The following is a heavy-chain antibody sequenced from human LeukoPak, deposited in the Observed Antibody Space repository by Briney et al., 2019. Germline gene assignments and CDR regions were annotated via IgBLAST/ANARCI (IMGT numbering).Heavy chain of an antibody. Sequence: GRSLRLSCAASGFTVSSYAMHWVRQAPGKGLEWVAVISYDGSNKYYADSVKGRFTISRDNSKNTLYLQMNSLRAEDTAVYYCASEVPRFDYWGQGTLVTVSS. CDR3: ASEVPRFDY. V-gene: IGHV3-30*04. J-gene: IGHJ4*02. CDR2: ISYDGSNK. CDR1: GFTVSSYA.